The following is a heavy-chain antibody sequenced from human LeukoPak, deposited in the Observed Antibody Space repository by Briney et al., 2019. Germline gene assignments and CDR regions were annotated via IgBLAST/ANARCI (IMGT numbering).Heavy chain of an antibody. J-gene: IGHJ3*02. Sequence: SETLSLTCTVSGGSISSSSYYWGWIRQPPGKGLEWIGSIYYSGSTYYNPSLKSLVTISVDTSKNQFSLKLSSVTAADTAVYYCARWSYSGYDNDAFDIWGQGTMVTVSS. CDR3: ARWSYSGYDNDAFDI. CDR2: IYYSGST. V-gene: IGHV4-39*07. D-gene: IGHD5-12*01. CDR1: GGSISSSSYY.